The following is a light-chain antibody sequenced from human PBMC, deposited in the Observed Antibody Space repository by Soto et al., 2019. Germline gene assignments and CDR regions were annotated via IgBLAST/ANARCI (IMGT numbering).Light chain of an antibody. CDR2: ADN. J-gene: IGLJ2*01. V-gene: IGLV1-40*01. CDR3: QSYDTSLSGAI. CDR1: SSNIGAGYD. Sequence: QSVLTQTPSVSGAQGQKITMSCTGSSSNIGAGYDVHWYQQVPGAAPRLLIYADNNRPSGVPDRFSASKSGTSASLAIAGLQGEDEANYYCQSYDTSLSGAIFGAGTKVTVL.